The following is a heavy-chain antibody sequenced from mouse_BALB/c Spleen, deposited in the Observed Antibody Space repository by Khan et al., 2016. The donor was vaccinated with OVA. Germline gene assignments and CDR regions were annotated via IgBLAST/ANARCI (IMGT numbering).Heavy chain of an antibody. CDR3: ARGGYCFDY. CDR1: GYSFTAYN. V-gene: IGHV1-39*01. CDR2: IDPYYGGT. J-gene: IGHJ2*01. Sequence: VQLKQSGPELEKPGASVKISCKASGYSFTAYNMNWVKQSNGKSLEWIGNIDPYYGGTTYNQMFKGKATLTVDKSSSTAYIQLKSLTSEDSAVYYCARGGYCFDYWGQGTTLTVSS.